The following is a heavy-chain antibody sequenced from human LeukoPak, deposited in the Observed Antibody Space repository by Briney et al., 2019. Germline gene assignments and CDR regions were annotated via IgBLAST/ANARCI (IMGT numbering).Heavy chain of an antibody. CDR1: GFTFSSYA. CDR3: ARVFSEGYCSSTSCYGFGY. D-gene: IGHD2-2*01. V-gene: IGHV3-30*04. CDR2: ISYDGSNK. Sequence: GGSLRLSCAASGFTFSSYAMRWVRQAPGKGLEWVAVISYDGSNKYYADSVKGRFTISRDNSKNTLYLQMNGLRAEDTAVYYCARVFSEGYCSSTSCYGFGYWGQGTLVTVSS. J-gene: IGHJ4*02.